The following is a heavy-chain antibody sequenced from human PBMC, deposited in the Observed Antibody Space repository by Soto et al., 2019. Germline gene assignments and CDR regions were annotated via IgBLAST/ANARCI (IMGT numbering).Heavy chain of an antibody. Sequence: QVQLQESGPGLVKPSETLSLTCSVSGGSITSYWWSWIRQPAGKGLEWIWRVYSSGTTDYNPSLNSRATLSVETSKNQFSLKLSSVTAADTAVYYCARDIGSYAYGEGYWGQGIQVTVSS. CDR3: ARDIGSYAYGEGY. CDR1: GGSITSYW. J-gene: IGHJ4*02. D-gene: IGHD3-10*01. V-gene: IGHV4-4*07. CDR2: VYSSGTT.